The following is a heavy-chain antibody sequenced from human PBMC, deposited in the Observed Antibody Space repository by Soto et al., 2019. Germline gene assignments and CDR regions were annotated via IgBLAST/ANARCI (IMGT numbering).Heavy chain of an antibody. V-gene: IGHV1-46*01. D-gene: IGHD4-4*01. J-gene: IGHJ3*01. CDR1: GYTFTNYY. CDR2: INPNGGST. CDR3: ARAALTTVTNRLNDVFDV. Sequence: QVQLVQSGAEVKKPGASVRVSCKASGYTFTNYYIDWVRQAPGQGLEWMGIINPNGGSTTYVQKCQGRVTMTRDTSTSTVYMELSSLRSEDTAVYYCARAALTTVTNRLNDVFDVWGQGTMVTVSS.